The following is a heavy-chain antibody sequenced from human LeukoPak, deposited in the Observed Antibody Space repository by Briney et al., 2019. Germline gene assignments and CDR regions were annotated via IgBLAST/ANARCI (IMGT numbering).Heavy chain of an antibody. CDR2: MSSTSSYI. CDR3: ARDKENYYGSGTYVQPFDY. J-gene: IGHJ4*02. CDR1: GFTFSSYS. Sequence: GGSLRLSCAASGFTFSSYSMNWVRQAPGKGLEWVSYMSSTSSYIYYADSVKGRFTISRDNAKNSLYLQVNSLRGEDTAVYYCARDKENYYGSGTYVQPFDYWGQGTLVTVSS. D-gene: IGHD3-10*01. V-gene: IGHV3-21*01.